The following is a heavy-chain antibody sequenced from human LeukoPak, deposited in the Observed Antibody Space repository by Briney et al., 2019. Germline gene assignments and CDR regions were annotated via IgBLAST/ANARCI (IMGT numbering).Heavy chain of an antibody. Sequence: GTSVKVSCKASGFTFTTFAVQWVRQAPGQGLEWMGWISAYNGNTNYAQKLQGRVTMTTDTSTSTAYMELRSLRSDDTAVYYCAREIGDGSGVNWFDPWGQGTLVTVSS. CDR1: GFTFTTFA. CDR3: AREIGDGSGVNWFDP. D-gene: IGHD3-10*01. J-gene: IGHJ5*02. V-gene: IGHV1-18*01. CDR2: ISAYNGNT.